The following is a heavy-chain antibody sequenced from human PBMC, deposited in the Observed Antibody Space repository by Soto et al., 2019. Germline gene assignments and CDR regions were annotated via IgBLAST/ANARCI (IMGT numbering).Heavy chain of an antibody. Sequence: EVQLVESGGGLVQPGGSLRLSCAASGFTFSLYSMSWVRQAPGKGLEWVSYISRSSTGIHYADSVKARLTISRDDATNSMHLQMNSLRDGDTAVYYCARAVTWGLDVWGQGTTVSISS. CDR1: GFTFSLYS. D-gene: IGHD3-10*01. V-gene: IGHV3-48*02. CDR2: ISRSSTGI. CDR3: ARAVTWGLDV. J-gene: IGHJ6*02.